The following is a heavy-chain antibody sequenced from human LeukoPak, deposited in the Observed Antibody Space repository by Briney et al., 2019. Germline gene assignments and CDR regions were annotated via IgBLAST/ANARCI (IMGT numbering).Heavy chain of an antibody. CDR1: AYSITSGYY. CDR2: IYHSGST. CDR3: ARRYSNYFFDY. V-gene: IGHV4-38-2*01. J-gene: IGHJ4*02. Sequence: SETLSLTCGVSAYSITSGYYWAWIRQPPGKGLEWIGNIYHSGSTYYNPSLKGRVTISVDTSKNQFSLKLSSVTAADTAVYYCARRYSNYFFDYWGQETLVTVSS. D-gene: IGHD4-11*01.